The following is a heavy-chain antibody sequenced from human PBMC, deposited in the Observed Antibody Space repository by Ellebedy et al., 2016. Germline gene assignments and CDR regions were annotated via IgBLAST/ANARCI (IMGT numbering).Heavy chain of an antibody. V-gene: IGHV4-39*07. CDR3: ARGLFDHRMAFDI. Sequence: GSLRLSCTVSGGSISSSSYYWSWIRQPPGAGLEWIGEINHSGSFNYNPSLKSRVTISVDTSKNQFSVNLSSVTAADTAVYYCARGLFDHRMAFDIWGQGTMVTVSS. D-gene: IGHD2-21*01. CDR1: GGSISSSSYY. CDR2: INHSGSF. J-gene: IGHJ3*02.